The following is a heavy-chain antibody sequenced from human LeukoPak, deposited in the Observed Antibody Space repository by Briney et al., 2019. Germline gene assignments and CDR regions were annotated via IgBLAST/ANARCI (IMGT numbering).Heavy chain of an antibody. CDR1: GFTFSSYS. V-gene: IGHV3-21*01. CDR3: ARDQKGRGYFDY. D-gene: IGHD1-26*01. J-gene: IGHJ4*02. CDR2: ISSSSSYI. Sequence: PGGSLRLSCAASGFTFSSYSMNWVRQAPGKGLEWVSSISSSSSYICYADSVKGRFTISRDNAKNSLYLQMNSLRAEDTAVYYCARDQKGRGYFDYWGQGTLVTVSS.